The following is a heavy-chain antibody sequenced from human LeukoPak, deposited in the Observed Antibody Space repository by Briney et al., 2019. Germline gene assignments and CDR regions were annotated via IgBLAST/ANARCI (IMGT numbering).Heavy chain of an antibody. CDR3: ARVAVVSGGDFDY. CDR1: GGSFSGYY. D-gene: IGHD2-21*01. J-gene: IGHJ4*02. Sequence: SETLSLTCAVYGGSFSGYYWSWIRQPPGKGLEWIGEINHSGSTNYNPSLKSQVTISVDTSKNQFSLKLSSVAAADTAVYYCARVAVVSGGDFDYWGQGTLVTVSS. V-gene: IGHV4-34*01. CDR2: INHSGST.